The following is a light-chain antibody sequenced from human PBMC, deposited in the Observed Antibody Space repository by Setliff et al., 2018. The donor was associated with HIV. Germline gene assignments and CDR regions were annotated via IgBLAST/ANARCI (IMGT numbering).Light chain of an antibody. CDR3: CSCVSSKHYV. J-gene: IGLJ1*01. CDR1: SSDVGGYNR. V-gene: IGLV2-23*01. CDR2: ADS. Sequence: QSVLTQPASVSGSPGQSITISCTGTSSDVGGYNRVSWYQQHPGKVPKVMIYADSERPSGVSNRFSGSKSGSTASLTISGLQAEDEADYYCCSCVSSKHYVFGAGTKGTVL.